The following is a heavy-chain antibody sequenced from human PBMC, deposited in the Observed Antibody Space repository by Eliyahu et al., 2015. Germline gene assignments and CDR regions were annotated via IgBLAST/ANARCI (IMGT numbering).Heavy chain of an antibody. V-gene: IGHV3-66*01. CDR3: AREYSYGRPFDY. D-gene: IGHD5-18*01. CDR2: IYSGGST. CDR1: GLTVSSNY. Sequence: EVQLVESGGGLVQPGGSLRLSCAASGLTVSSNYMSWVRQAPGKGLEWVSVIYSGGSTYYADSVKGRFTISRDNSKNTLYLQMNSLRAEDTAVYYCAREYSYGRPFDYWGQGTLVTVSS. J-gene: IGHJ4*02.